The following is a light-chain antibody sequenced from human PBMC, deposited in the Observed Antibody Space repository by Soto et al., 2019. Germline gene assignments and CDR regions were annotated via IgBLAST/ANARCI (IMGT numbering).Light chain of an antibody. V-gene: IGKV1-5*01. Sequence: DIQMTQSPSTLSASVGDRVTITCPASQSISSWLAWYQQKPGKAPKLLIYGASSLESGVPSRFSGSGSVTEFTLTIDSLQPDDFATYYCQQYSSSSPTFGQGTKLEI. CDR2: GAS. CDR1: QSISSW. J-gene: IGKJ2*01. CDR3: QQYSSSSPT.